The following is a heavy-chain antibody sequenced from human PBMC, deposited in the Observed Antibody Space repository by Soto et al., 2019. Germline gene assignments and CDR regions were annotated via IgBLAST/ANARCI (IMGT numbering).Heavy chain of an antibody. CDR3: ARDLVSGSDFWRAYNGGHVDY. V-gene: IGHV1-18*01. CDR2: ISPYNGNT. Sequence: QVQLVQSGAEVKRPGASVKVSCKASGYTFRNYGITWVRQAPGQGLEWMAWISPYNGNTNYAQDLQGRVTMTTATSTSTAYMELRSLTSADTAMYYCARDLVSGSDFWRAYNGGHVDYWGQGTLVTVSS. D-gene: IGHD3-3*01. CDR1: GYTFRNYG. J-gene: IGHJ4*02.